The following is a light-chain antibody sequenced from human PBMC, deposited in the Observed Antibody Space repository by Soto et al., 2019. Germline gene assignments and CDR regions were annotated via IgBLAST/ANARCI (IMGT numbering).Light chain of an antibody. CDR1: SSDVGGFNY. J-gene: IGLJ2*01. Sequence: QSALTQPASVSGSPGQSITISCTGTSSDVGGFNYVSWYQQHPGKAPKLIIYDVSNRPSGVSNRFSGSKSGNTASLTISGLQAEDEADYYCGSYRNSRTVVFGGGTKLTVL. V-gene: IGLV2-14*01. CDR3: GSYRNSRTVV. CDR2: DVS.